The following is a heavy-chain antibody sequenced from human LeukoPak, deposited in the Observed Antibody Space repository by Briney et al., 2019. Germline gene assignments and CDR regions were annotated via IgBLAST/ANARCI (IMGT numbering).Heavy chain of an antibody. V-gene: IGHV3-23*01. CDR2: VNGNGGST. Sequence: PGGSLRLSCAASGFSFSTYAMSWVRQAPGKGLEWVSGVNGNGGSTSYADSVKGRFTISRDNSKNTLYLQMNSLRAEDTAVYYCAREVVLGHRHYYYGMDVWGQGTTVTVSS. CDR3: AREVVLGHRHYYYGMDV. J-gene: IGHJ6*02. D-gene: IGHD2-8*02. CDR1: GFSFSTYA.